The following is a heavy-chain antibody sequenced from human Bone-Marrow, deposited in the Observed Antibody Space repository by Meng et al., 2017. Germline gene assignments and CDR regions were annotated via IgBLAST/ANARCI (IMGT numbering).Heavy chain of an antibody. CDR3: ARVDGEGYCSGGSCYSEGWFDP. CDR1: GGSLSDYY. V-gene: IGHV4-34*01. D-gene: IGHD2-15*01. Sequence: QVQLPQGGAGLLKPSETLSLTCVVSGGSLSDYYWSWIRQPPGKGLEWIGEINHSGSTNYNPSLESRATISVDTSQNNLSLKLSSVTAADTAVYYCARVDGEGYCSGGSCYSEGWFDPWGQGTLVTVSS. J-gene: IGHJ5*02. CDR2: INHSGST.